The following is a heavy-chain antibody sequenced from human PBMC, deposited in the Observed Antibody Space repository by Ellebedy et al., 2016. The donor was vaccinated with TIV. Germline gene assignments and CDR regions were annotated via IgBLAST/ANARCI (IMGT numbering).Heavy chain of an antibody. CDR2: INHSGST. CDR3: AREGYSSSWYQWFDP. D-gene: IGHD6-13*01. J-gene: IGHJ5*02. V-gene: IGHV4-34*01. CDR1: GGSFSGYY. Sequence: SETLSLTXAVYGGSFSGYYWSWIRQPPGKGLEWIGEINHSGSTNYNPSLKSRVTISVDTSKNQFSLKLSSVTAADTAVYYCAREGYSSSWYQWFDPWGQGTLVTVSS.